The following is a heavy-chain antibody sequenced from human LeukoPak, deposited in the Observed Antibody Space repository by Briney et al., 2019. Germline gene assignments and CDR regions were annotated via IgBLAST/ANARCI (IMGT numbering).Heavy chain of an antibody. CDR1: GFTVGSNY. Sequence: GGSLRLSCAASGFTVGSNYMSWVRQAPGKGLEWVSVIYSGGSTYYADSVKGRFTISRDNSKNTLYLQMNSLRAEDTAVYYCARTIVATIWPEANFDYWGQGTLVTVSS. D-gene: IGHD5-12*01. J-gene: IGHJ4*02. CDR2: IYSGGST. CDR3: ARTIVATIWPEANFDY. V-gene: IGHV3-66*01.